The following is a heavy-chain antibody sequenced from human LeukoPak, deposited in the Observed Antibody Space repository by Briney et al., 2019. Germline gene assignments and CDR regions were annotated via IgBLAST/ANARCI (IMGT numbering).Heavy chain of an antibody. D-gene: IGHD4-11*01. V-gene: IGHV3-64D*06. CDR2: ISKNGDDT. CDR1: GFTFSDYP. CDR3: VQVGSNYYLN. Sequence: GGSLRLSCSASGFTFSDYPMHWVRQTPGKGLEYVSAISKNGDDTYYADSVKGRFTISRDTSKNTLYLQMSSLRTEEAAVFYCVQVGSNYYLNWGQGTLVIVSS. J-gene: IGHJ4*02.